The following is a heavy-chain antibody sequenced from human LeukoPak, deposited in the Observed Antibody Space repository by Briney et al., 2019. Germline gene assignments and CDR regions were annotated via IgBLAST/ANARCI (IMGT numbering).Heavy chain of an antibody. J-gene: IGHJ4*02. CDR2: ISDSSTYT. CDR1: AFTFSDYY. V-gene: IGHV3-11*05. CDR3: ARDLGSGWTFDY. D-gene: IGHD6-19*01. Sequence: GGSLRLSCAASAFTFSDYYMAWIRQAPGKGLEWVSYISDSSTYTNYAESVKGRFTISRDNTKNSLYLRMNTLRAEDTAVYYCARDLGSGWTFDYWGQGALVTVSS.